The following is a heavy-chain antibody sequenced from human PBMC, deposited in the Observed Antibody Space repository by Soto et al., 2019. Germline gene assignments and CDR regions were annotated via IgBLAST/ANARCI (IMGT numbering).Heavy chain of an antibody. CDR3: ARVSGPVVIAARLDY. CDR1: GFTFSSYA. V-gene: IGHV3-30*04. Sequence: GGSLRLSCAASGFTFSSYAMHWVRQAPGKGLEWVAVISYDGSNKYYADSVKGRFTISRDNSKNPLYLQMNSLRAEDTAVYYCARVSGPVVIAARLDYWGQGTLVTVSS. D-gene: IGHD6-6*01. CDR2: ISYDGSNK. J-gene: IGHJ4*02.